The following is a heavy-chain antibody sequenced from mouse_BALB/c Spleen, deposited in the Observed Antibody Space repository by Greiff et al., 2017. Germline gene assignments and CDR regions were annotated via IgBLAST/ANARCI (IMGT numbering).Heavy chain of an antibody. CDR2: ISSGGGST. Sequence: EVKLVESGGGLVKPGGSLKLSCAASGFAFSSYDMSWVRQTPEKRLEWVAYISSGGGSTYYPDTVKGRFTISRDNAKNTLYLQMSSLKSEDTAMYYCARLYDYDALDYWGQGTTLTVSS. CDR3: ARLYDYDALDY. V-gene: IGHV5-12-1*01. CDR1: GFAFSSYD. D-gene: IGHD2-4*01. J-gene: IGHJ2*01.